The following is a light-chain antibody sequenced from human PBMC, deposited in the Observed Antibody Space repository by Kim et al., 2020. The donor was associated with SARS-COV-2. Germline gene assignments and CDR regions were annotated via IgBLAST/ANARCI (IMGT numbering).Light chain of an antibody. CDR3: QVWDSSTGV. Sequence: SYELTQPLSVSVALGQTARITCGGNNIGTKNVHWFQQKPGQAPVLVICGDSNRPSGIPERFSGSNSGNTATLTISRAQPGDEADYYCQVWDSSTGVFGVG. CDR1: NIGTKN. J-gene: IGLJ3*02. CDR2: GDS. V-gene: IGLV3-9*01.